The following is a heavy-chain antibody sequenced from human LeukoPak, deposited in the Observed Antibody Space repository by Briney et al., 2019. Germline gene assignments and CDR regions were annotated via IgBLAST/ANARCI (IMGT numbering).Heavy chain of an antibody. CDR3: ARDPGIAVAGTNDAFDI. V-gene: IGHV3-53*01. J-gene: IGHJ3*02. Sequence: PGGSLRLSCAASGFTVSSNYMSWVRQAPGKGLEWVSVIYSGGSTYYADSVKGRFTISRDNSKNTLYLQMNSLRAEDTAVYYCARDPGIAVAGTNDAFDIWGQGTMVTVSS. CDR1: GFTVSSNY. D-gene: IGHD6-19*01. CDR2: IYSGGST.